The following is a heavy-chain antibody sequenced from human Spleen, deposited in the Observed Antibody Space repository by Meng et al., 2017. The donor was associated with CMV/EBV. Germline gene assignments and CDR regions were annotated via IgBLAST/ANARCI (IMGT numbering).Heavy chain of an antibody. CDR3: AREGRSHQVGVSVY. CDR1: GGSMSSGDYY. Sequence: QLQESRPGLVKPSPTLSRTCTVAGGSMSSGDYYWSWIRQPPGKGLEWIGYIYNSGSTYYNPSLKSRVTISVDTSKNQFSLKLRFVTAADTAVYYCAREGRSHQVGVSVYWGQGNLVTVSS. J-gene: IGHJ4*02. CDR2: IYNSGST. V-gene: IGHV4-30-4*01. D-gene: IGHD2-21*01.